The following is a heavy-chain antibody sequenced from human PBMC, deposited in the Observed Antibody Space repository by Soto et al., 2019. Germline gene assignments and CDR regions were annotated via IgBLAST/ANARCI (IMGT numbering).Heavy chain of an antibody. CDR1: GFSVSSNC. V-gene: IGHV3-53*01. CDR2: HYSGGST. D-gene: IGHD1-26*01. CDR3: ARHRHPRGTVGATSPLDP. J-gene: IGHJ5*02. Sequence: GGSLRLSCAISGFSVSSNCLSWVRQAPGKGLEWVLVHYSGGSTHYADSVQGRFTISRDKSNNTLYLQMRRVRAEDTAVYFCARHRHPRGTVGATSPLDPWGQGTQVTVSS.